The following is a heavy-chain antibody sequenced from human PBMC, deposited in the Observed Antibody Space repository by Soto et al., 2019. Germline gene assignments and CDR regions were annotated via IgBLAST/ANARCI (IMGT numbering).Heavy chain of an antibody. J-gene: IGHJ5*02. Sequence: GASVKVSCKASGYSFTAYYMHWVRQAPGQGLEWMGWINPNSGDTNYAQKFQDWVTMTRDTSISTAYMELSRLRSDDTAVYFCTRGPGNSRVNWFDPWGQGTLVTVSS. CDR1: GYSFTAYY. V-gene: IGHV1-2*04. CDR3: TRGPGNSRVNWFDP. CDR2: INPNSGDT. D-gene: IGHD1-7*01.